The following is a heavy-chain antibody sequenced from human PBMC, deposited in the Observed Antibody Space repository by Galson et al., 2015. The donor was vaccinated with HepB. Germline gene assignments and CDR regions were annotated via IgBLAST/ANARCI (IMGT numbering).Heavy chain of an antibody. V-gene: IGHV3-74*01. D-gene: IGHD6-13*01. Sequence: SLRLSCAASGFTFSSYWMHWVRQAPGKGLVWVSRINSDGSSTSYADSVKGRFTISRDNAKNTLYLQMNSLRAEDTAVYYCARVAAAGGFTYYYYYMDVWGKGTTVTVSS. J-gene: IGHJ6*03. CDR2: INSDGSST. CDR1: GFTFSSYW. CDR3: ARVAAAGGFTYYYYYMDV.